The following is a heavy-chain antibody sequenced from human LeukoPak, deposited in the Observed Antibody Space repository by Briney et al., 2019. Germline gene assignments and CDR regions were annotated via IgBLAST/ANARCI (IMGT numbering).Heavy chain of an antibody. Sequence: GGSLGLSCAASGFTFSSYSMNWVRQAPGKGLEWVSSISGSSTYIDYADSVKGRFTISRDNAKNALYLQMDSPRAEDTAVYYCARDHSSGRYFDFWGQGTLVTVSS. CDR2: ISGSSTYI. V-gene: IGHV3-21*01. CDR3: ARDHSSGRYFDF. CDR1: GFTFSSYS. D-gene: IGHD3-22*01. J-gene: IGHJ4*02.